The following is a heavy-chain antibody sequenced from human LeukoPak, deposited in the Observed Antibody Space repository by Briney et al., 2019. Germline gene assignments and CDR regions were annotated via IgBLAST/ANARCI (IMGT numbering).Heavy chain of an antibody. CDR1: GSRFTSYW. CDR2: IYPGDSNT. Sequence: GASLKISCKGSGSRFTSYWIGWGRPMPGKGLGWMGIIYPGDSNTRYSPSFQGQVTISADKSITTAYLQWSSLKASDTAMYYCARLEDTAMVTWAFDIWGQGTMVTVSS. V-gene: IGHV5-51*01. D-gene: IGHD5-18*01. J-gene: IGHJ3*02. CDR3: ARLEDTAMVTWAFDI.